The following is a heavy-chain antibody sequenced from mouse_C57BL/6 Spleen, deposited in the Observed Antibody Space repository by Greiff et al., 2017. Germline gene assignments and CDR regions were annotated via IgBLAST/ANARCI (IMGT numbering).Heavy chain of an antibody. CDR1: GYTFTSYD. CDR2: IYPRDGST. Sequence: VQLQESGPELVKPGASVKLSCKASGYTFTSYDINWVKQRPGQGLEWIGWIYPRDGSTKYNEKFKGKATLTVDTSSSTAYMELHSLTSEDSAVYFCAYGRPFDYWGQGTTLTVSS. CDR3: AYGRPFDY. V-gene: IGHV1-85*01. D-gene: IGHD1-1*01. J-gene: IGHJ2*01.